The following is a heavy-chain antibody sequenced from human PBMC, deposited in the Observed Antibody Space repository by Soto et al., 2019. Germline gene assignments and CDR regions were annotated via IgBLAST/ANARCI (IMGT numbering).Heavy chain of an antibody. CDR2: VYSGGST. Sequence: TGGSLRLSCAVPGLTASRTQISWVRQAPEKAPQWVTVVYSGGSTYYANAVKGRFTISRDISENTVYLELDKLTVDDTAVYYCARAREPEYSSSIFFDYWGRGTLVTVSS. V-gene: IGHV3-53*01. J-gene: IGHJ4*02. CDR1: GLTASRTQ. CDR3: ARAREPEYSSSIFFDY. D-gene: IGHD6-6*01.